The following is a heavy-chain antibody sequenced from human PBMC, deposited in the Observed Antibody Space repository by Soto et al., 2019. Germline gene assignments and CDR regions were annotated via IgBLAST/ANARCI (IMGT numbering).Heavy chain of an antibody. D-gene: IGHD6-13*01. CDR3: ARGSRIAAAGTSDWFDP. CDR2: IYHSGST. Sequence: QVQLQESGPGLVKPSGTLSLTCAVSGGSISSSNWWSWVRQPPGKGLEWIGEIYHSGSTNYNPSLKSRVTISVDKSKNQFALKLSSVTAADTAVYYCARGSRIAAAGTSDWFDPWGQGTLVTVSS. V-gene: IGHV4-4*02. J-gene: IGHJ5*02. CDR1: GGSISSSNW.